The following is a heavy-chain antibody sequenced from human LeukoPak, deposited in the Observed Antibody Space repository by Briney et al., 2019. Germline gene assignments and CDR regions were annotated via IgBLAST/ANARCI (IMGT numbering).Heavy chain of an antibody. V-gene: IGHV4-34*01. CDR1: GGSFSGYY. Sequence: SETLSLTCAVYGGSFSGYYWSWIRQPPGKGLEWIGEINHSGSTNYNPSLKSRVTISVDTSKNQFSLKLSSVTAADTAVYYCARFVRFYYDFWSGYYESYYYYGMDVWGQGTTVTVSS. CDR3: ARFVRFYYDFWSGYYESYYYYGMDV. D-gene: IGHD3-3*01. CDR2: INHSGST. J-gene: IGHJ6*02.